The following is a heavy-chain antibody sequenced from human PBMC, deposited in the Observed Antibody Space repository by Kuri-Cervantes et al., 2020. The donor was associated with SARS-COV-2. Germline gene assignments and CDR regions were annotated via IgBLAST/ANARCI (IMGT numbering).Heavy chain of an antibody. D-gene: IGHD5-18*01. V-gene: IGHV3-21*01. CDR1: GFTFSSYS. J-gene: IGHJ6*02. CDR2: ISSSSSYI. Sequence: GESLKISCAASGFTFSSYSMNWVRQAPGKGLEWVSSISSSSSYIYYADSVKGRFTISRDNAKNPLYLQMNSLRAEDTAVYYCASGTAMVTASYYYGMDVWGQGTTVTVSS. CDR3: ASGTAMVTASYYYGMDV.